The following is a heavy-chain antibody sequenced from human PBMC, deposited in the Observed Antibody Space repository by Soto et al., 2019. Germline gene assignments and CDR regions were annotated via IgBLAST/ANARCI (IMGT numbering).Heavy chain of an antibody. D-gene: IGHD2-21*01. V-gene: IGHV3-23*01. J-gene: IGHJ4*02. Sequence: PGGSLRLSCAASGFTFSNYDMSWVRQAPGKGLEWVSTISGGGGRIYYADSVKGRFTISRDNSKNTLYMQMNSLRAEDTAVYYCAKKAASLDCFYYWGQRTLVTVSS. CDR3: AKKAASLDCFYY. CDR2: ISGGGGRI. CDR1: GFTFSNYD.